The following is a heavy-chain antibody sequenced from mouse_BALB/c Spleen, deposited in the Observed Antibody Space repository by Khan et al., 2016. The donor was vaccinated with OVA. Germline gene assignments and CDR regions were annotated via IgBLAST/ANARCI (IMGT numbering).Heavy chain of an antibody. CDR1: GFSLTDYG. V-gene: IGHV2-4-1*01. Sequence: QVQLKQSGPGLVEPSQSLSINCTVSGFSLTDYGVHWVRQSPGKGLEWLGMIWSGGSTDYNAAFISRLSIRKDNSKSQVFFKVNSLQADDTARYYCARSSLLAMDYWGQGTSVNVSS. J-gene: IGHJ4*01. CDR3: ARSSLLAMDY. CDR2: IWSGGST.